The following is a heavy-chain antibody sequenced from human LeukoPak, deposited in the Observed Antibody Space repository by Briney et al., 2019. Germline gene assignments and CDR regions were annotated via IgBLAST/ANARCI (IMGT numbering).Heavy chain of an antibody. Sequence: PGGSLRLSCAASGFTFSSYSMNWVRQAPGKGLEWVSSISSSSSYIYYADSVKGRFTISRDNAKNSLYLQMNSLRAEDTAVYYCARGSASYSSSWDPLDVWGQGTTVTVSS. CDR3: ARGSASYSSSWDPLDV. D-gene: IGHD6-13*01. CDR2: ISSSSSYI. J-gene: IGHJ6*02. CDR1: GFTFSSYS. V-gene: IGHV3-21*01.